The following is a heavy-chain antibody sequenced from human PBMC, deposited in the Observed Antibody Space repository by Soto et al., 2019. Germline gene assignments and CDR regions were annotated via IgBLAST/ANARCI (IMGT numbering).Heavy chain of an antibody. J-gene: IGHJ6*03. CDR3: ARHSVTMVRGVKQYYYYYYMDV. Sequence: SETLSLTCTVSGGSISSYYWSWIRQPPGKGLEWIGYIYYSGSTNYNPSLKSRVTISVDTSKNQFSLKLSSVTAADTAVYYCARHSVTMVRGVKQYYYYYYMDVWGKGTTVTVS. V-gene: IGHV4-59*08. CDR1: GGSISSYY. D-gene: IGHD3-10*01. CDR2: IYYSGST.